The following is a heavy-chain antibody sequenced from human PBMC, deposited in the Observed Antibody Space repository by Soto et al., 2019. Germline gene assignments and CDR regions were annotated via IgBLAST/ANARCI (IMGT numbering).Heavy chain of an antibody. V-gene: IGHV1-69*02. CDR1: RDTFNMYT. D-gene: IGHD6-19*01. CDR3: GRMAFGSSGYFDS. Sequence: ASVKVSCKASRDTFNMYTISWVRQAPGQGLEWMGRIIPSLGISNYAQRFQDRVTIFADKSTTTVYMELNSLRSEDTAVYYCGRMAFGSSGYFDSWGQGPLVTVSS. CDR2: IIPSLGIS. J-gene: IGHJ4*02.